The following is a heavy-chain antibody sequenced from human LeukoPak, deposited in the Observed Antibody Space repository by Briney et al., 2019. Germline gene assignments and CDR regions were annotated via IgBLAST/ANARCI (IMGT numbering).Heavy chain of an antibody. V-gene: IGHV4-38-2*02. J-gene: IGHJ6*03. CDR3: AREGGYYYYYYMDV. D-gene: IGHD1-26*01. CDR2: IYPSGST. Sequence: SETLSLTCTVSDYSINSAYYWGWIRQPPGKGLEWIGSIYPSGSTYYNPSLKSRVTISVDTSKNQFSLKLSSVTAADTAVYYCAREGGYYYYYYMDVWGKGITVTISS. CDR1: DYSINSAYY.